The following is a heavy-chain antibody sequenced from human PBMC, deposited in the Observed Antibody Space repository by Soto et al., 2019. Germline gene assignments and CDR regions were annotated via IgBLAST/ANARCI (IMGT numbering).Heavy chain of an antibody. J-gene: IGHJ3*02. CDR3: ATCGGDCFDDAFDI. CDR2: INHSGST. D-gene: IGHD2-21*01. Sequence: QVQLQQWGAGLLKPSETLSLTCAVYGGSFSGYYWSWIRQPPGKGLEWIGEINHSGSTNYNPSLKSRVTISVDTSKNQFSLMLSSVTAADTAVYYCATCGGDCFDDAFDIWGQGTMVTVSS. CDR1: GGSFSGYY. V-gene: IGHV4-34*01.